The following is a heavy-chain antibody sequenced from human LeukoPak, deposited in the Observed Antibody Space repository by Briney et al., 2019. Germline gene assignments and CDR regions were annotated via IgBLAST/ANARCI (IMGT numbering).Heavy chain of an antibody. CDR3: ARDLPPWLPSYSNYGNV. CDR2: IYHSGST. D-gene: IGHD4-11*01. CDR1: GYSISSGYY. J-gene: IGHJ6*04. Sequence: PSETLSLTCTVSGYSISSGYYWGWIRQPPGKGLEWIGSIYHSGSTYYNPSLKSRVTISVDTSKNQFSLKLSSVTAADTAVYYCARDLPPWLPSYSNYGNVWGKGTTVTVSS. V-gene: IGHV4-38-2*02.